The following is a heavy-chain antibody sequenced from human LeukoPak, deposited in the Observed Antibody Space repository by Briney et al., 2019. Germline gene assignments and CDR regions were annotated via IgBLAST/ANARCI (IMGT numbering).Heavy chain of an antibody. Sequence: PSQTLSLTCTVSGGSISSGEYYWSWIRQPPGKGLEWIGYIYHSGDTYYNRPLKNRITISKDTSKNQFSLRLSSVTAADTAVYYCARGDCNDFPYWFDPWGQGTLVTVSS. D-gene: IGHD2/OR15-2a*01. CDR1: GGSISSGEYY. CDR3: ARGDCNDFPYWFDP. CDR2: IYHSGDT. V-gene: IGHV4-30-4*01. J-gene: IGHJ5*02.